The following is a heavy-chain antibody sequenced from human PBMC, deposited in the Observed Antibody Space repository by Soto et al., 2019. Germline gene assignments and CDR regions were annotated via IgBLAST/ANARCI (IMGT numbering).Heavy chain of an antibody. V-gene: IGHV3-13*01. Sequence: EVQLVESGGGLVQPGGSLRLSCAASGFTFSSYDMHWVRQATGKGLEWVSAIGTAGDTYYPGSVKGRFTISRENAKNSLYLQMNSLRAGDTAVYYCARAHGRDAFDIWGQGTMVTVSS. CDR1: GFTFSSYD. J-gene: IGHJ3*02. CDR3: ARAHGRDAFDI. CDR2: IGTAGDT.